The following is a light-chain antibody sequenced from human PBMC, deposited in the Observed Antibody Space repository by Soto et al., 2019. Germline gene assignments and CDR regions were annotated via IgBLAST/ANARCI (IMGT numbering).Light chain of an antibody. CDR2: KAS. CDR3: QQYDSFSLT. V-gene: IGKV1-5*03. Sequence: DIQMTQSPSTLSASVGDRVTITCRASQIISSWLAWYQQKPGKAPKRLIYKASSLESGVPSRFSGSGSGTEFTLTISSLQPDDFATYYCQQYDSFSLTFGGGTKVEIK. CDR1: QIISSW. J-gene: IGKJ4*01.